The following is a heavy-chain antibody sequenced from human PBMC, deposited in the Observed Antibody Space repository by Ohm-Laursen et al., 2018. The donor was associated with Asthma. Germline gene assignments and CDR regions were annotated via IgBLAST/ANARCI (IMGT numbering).Heavy chain of an antibody. J-gene: IGHJ4*02. CDR3: AGDHCSSTSCYDPYYFDY. CDR2: INAGNGNT. Sequence: ASVKVSCKASGYTFTSYAMHWMRQAPGQRLEWMGWINAGNGNTKYSQKFQGRVTITRDTSASTAYMELSSLRSEDTAVYYCAGDHCSSTSCYDPYYFDYWGQGTLVTVSS. V-gene: IGHV1-3*01. CDR1: GYTFTSYA. D-gene: IGHD2-2*01.